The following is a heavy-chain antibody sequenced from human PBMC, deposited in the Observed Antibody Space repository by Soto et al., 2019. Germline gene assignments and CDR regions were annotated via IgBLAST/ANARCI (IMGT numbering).Heavy chain of an antibody. J-gene: IGHJ5*02. Sequence: ASVKVSCKASGYTFSNYGISWVRQAPGQGLEWMGWISAYNGNTNYAQKLQGRVTMTTDTSTSTAYMELRSLISDDTAVYYCARDQSWHDLVWRFAPWGQGTLVTVSS. CDR3: ARDQSWHDLVWRFAP. CDR1: GYTFSNYG. CDR2: ISAYNGNT. V-gene: IGHV1-18*01. D-gene: IGHD1-1*01.